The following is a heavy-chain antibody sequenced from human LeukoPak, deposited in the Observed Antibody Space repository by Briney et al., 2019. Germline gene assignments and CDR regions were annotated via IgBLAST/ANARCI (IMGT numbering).Heavy chain of an antibody. D-gene: IGHD4-17*01. V-gene: IGHV1-2*02. CDR1: GYTFTGYY. Sequence: ASVKVSCKASGYTFTGYYMHWVRQAPGQGLEWMGWINPNSGGTNYAQKFQGRVTMTRDTSISTAYMELSRLRSDDTAVYYCARTNEYGDKYYMDVWGKGTTVTVSS. CDR3: ARTNEYGDKYYMDV. J-gene: IGHJ6*03. CDR2: INPNSGGT.